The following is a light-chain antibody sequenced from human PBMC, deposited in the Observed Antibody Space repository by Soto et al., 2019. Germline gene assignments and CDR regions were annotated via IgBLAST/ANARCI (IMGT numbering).Light chain of an antibody. CDR1: SSNIGSNT. Sequence: QAVVTQPPSASGTPGQRVTIPCSGSSSNIGSNTVNWYQQLPGTAPKLLIYSNNQRPSGVPDRFSGSKSGTSASLAISGLQSEDEADYYCAAWDDSLNGGVFGGGTKVTVL. CDR3: AAWDDSLNGGV. V-gene: IGLV1-44*01. CDR2: SNN. J-gene: IGLJ3*02.